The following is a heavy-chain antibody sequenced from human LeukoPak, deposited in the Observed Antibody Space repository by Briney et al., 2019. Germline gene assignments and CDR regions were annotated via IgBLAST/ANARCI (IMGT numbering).Heavy chain of an antibody. CDR1: GFTFDDYA. V-gene: IGHV3-9*01. Sequence: PGGSLRLSCAASGFTFDDYAMHWVRQAPGKGLEWVSGISWNSGSIGYADSVKGRFTISRDNAKNSLYLQMNSLRAEDTALYYSAKDYGDYSLGLFDYWGQGTLVTVSS. CDR3: AKDYGDYSLGLFDY. D-gene: IGHD4-17*01. CDR2: ISWNSGSI. J-gene: IGHJ4*02.